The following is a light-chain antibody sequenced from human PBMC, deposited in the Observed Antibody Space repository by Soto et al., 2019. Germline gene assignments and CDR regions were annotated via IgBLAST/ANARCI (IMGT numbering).Light chain of an antibody. Sequence: EIVLTQSPGTLSLSPGERATLSWRASQSVTKNYLAWYQQRPGQAPRLLINDASSRAPGIPDRFSGSGSGTEFTLTINSLQTEDFAVYYCQQYNVWPQTFGQGTKVDIK. CDR3: QQYNVWPQT. CDR1: QSVTKNY. J-gene: IGKJ1*01. V-gene: IGKV3-20*01. CDR2: DAS.